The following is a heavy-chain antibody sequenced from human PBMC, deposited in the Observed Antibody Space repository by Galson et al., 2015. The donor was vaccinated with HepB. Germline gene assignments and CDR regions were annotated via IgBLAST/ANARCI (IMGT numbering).Heavy chain of an antibody. V-gene: IGHV3-43*01. CDR1: GFTFDDYT. CDR2: ISWDGGST. Sequence: SLRLSCAASGFTFDDYTMHWVRQAPGKGLEWVSLISWDGGSTYYADSVKGRFTISRDNSKNSLYLQMNSLRTEDTALYYCAQEYSGGMDVWGQGTTVTVSS. D-gene: IGHD3-10*01. CDR3: AQEYSGGMDV. J-gene: IGHJ6*02.